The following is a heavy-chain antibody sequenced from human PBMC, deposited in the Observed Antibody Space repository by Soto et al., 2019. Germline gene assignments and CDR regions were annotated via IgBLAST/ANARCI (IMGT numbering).Heavy chain of an antibody. CDR1: GFTFSSYG. CDR3: ATNYLTEVVYYYYMAV. Sequence: HPGGSLRLSCAASGFTFSSYGMHWVRQAPGKGLEWVAVIWYDGSNKYYADSVKGRFTIPRDNSKNTLYLQMNSLRAEDTAVYYCATNYLTEVVYYYYMAVWGKGTTVTVSS. J-gene: IGHJ6*03. V-gene: IGHV3-33*01. CDR2: IWYDGSNK. D-gene: IGHD4-4*01.